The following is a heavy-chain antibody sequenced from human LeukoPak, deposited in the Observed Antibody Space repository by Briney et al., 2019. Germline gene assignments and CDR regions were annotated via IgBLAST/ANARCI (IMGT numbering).Heavy chain of an antibody. Sequence: PGGSLRLSCAASGFSFSNFWMHWVRQAPGKGLVCVSHISSDGSTTTYADSVKGRFTISRDNAENTLFLQMNSLRPEDTAIYYCTRVGYIDEGIDYWGQGTLVTVSS. CDR2: ISSDGSTT. CDR3: TRVGYIDEGIDY. J-gene: IGHJ4*02. D-gene: IGHD5-24*01. V-gene: IGHV3-74*01. CDR1: GFSFSNFW.